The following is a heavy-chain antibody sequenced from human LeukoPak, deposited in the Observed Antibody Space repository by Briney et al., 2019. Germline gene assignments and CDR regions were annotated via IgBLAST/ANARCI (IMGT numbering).Heavy chain of an antibody. V-gene: IGHV3-23*01. J-gene: IGHJ4*02. CDR3: AKDSRELFPRGFDY. CDR2: ISGGGSTT. CDR1: GFTFSSYA. Sequence: GGSLRLSCAASGFTFSSYAMTWVRQAPGKGLEWVSAISGGGSTTYYADSVKGRFTISRDNSKNTLYLHMNSLRAEDTAVYYCAKDSRELFPRGFDYWGQGSLVTVSS. D-gene: IGHD1-26*01.